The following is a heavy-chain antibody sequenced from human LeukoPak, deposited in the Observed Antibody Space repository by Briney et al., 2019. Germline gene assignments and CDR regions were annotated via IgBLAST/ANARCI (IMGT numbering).Heavy chain of an antibody. CDR2: INPDSGGT. D-gene: IGHD3-10*01. V-gene: IGHV1-2*02. J-gene: IGHJ4*02. CDR3: ARVNDYGSGSWGDY. CDR1: GYTFTGYY. Sequence: ASVKVSCKASGYTFTGYYIHLVRQAPGQGLEWMGWINPDSGGTNYAQKFQGRVTMTRDTSITTAYMELSRLRSDDTAVYYCARVNDYGSGSWGDYWGQGTLVTVSS.